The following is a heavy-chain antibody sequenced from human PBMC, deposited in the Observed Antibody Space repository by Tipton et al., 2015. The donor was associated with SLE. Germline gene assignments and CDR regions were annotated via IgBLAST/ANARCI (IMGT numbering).Heavy chain of an antibody. CDR1: GFRFSSYW. Sequence: SLRLSCAASGFRFSSYWMHWVRQAPGKGLLWVSRINSGGSSTSYADSVKGRFTISRDNAKNSLYLQMNNLRAEDTAVYYCARSRRVAAAGTGDSWGQGTLVIVSS. J-gene: IGHJ4*02. CDR2: INSGGSST. D-gene: IGHD6-13*01. V-gene: IGHV3-74*01. CDR3: ARSRRVAAAGTGDS.